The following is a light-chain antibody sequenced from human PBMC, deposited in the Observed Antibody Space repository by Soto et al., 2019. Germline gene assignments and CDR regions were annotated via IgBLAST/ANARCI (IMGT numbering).Light chain of an antibody. V-gene: IGLV1-40*01. CDR2: GNS. Sequence: VLTQPPSVSGAPGQRVTISCTGSSSNIGAGYDVHWYQQLPGTAPKLLIYGNSNRPSGVPDRFSGSKSGTTASLAITGLQAEDEADYYCQSYDSSVSGSVFGGRTKVTVL. CDR3: QSYDSSVSGSV. CDR1: SSNIGAGYD. J-gene: IGLJ2*01.